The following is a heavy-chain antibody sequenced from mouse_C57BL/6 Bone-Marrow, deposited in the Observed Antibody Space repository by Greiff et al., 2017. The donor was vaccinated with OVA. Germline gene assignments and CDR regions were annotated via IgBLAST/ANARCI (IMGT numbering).Heavy chain of an antibody. V-gene: IGHV3-6*01. D-gene: IGHD1-1*01. CDR3: ARDRLLPPYYIDY. J-gene: IGHJ2*01. CDR2: ISYDGSN. Sequence: EVKLEESGPGLVKPSQSLSLTCSVTGYSITSGYYWNWIRQFPGNKLEWMGYISYDGSNNYNPSLKNRISITRDTSKNQFFLKLNSVTTEDTATYYCARDRLLPPYYIDYWGQGTTLTVSS. CDR1: GYSITSGYY.